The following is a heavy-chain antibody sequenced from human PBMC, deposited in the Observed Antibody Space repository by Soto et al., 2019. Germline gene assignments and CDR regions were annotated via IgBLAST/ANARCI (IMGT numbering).Heavy chain of an antibody. CDR1: GGAINNYY. CDR3: ARHATEGTPLVSFDS. V-gene: IGHV4-59*08. D-gene: IGHD3-3*02. Sequence: PSETLSLTCTASGGAINNYYWSWIRQPPGKGLEWIGNTHYSGSTNYNPSLKSRITISLDTSKNQFSLKLSSVAAADTAVYYCARHATEGTPLVSFDSWGQGALVTVSS. J-gene: IGHJ4*02. CDR2: THYSGST.